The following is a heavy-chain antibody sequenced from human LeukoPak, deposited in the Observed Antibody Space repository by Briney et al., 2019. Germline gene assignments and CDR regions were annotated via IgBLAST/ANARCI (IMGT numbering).Heavy chain of an antibody. J-gene: IGHJ4*02. Sequence: QPGGAPRIFSSAPWFTLFRSVLRWGRPAPGEGGGGVSALSGSGVSTYYADSVKGRFTSSRDNSKNTLYLQMNSLRAEDTAVYYCAKEGCSSASCPFDFWGQGTLVTVSS. CDR3: AKEGCSSASCPFDF. V-gene: IGHV3-23*01. CDR2: LSGSGVST. CDR1: WFTLFRSV. D-gene: IGHD2-2*01.